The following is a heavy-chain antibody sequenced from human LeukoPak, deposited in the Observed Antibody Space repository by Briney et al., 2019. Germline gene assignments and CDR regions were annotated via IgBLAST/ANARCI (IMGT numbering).Heavy chain of an antibody. J-gene: IGHJ4*02. D-gene: IGHD3-10*01. V-gene: IGHV3-30*03. Sequence: PGRSLRLSCAASGFTFSDYGAHWVRQAPGKGLEWVAFISYDGSDKYYADSVKGRFTISRDNSKNTMYLQMNSLRVEDTSMYYCARGYGLGSHILDFWGQGTLVTVSS. CDR3: ARGYGLGSHILDF. CDR2: ISYDGSDK. CDR1: GFTFSDYG.